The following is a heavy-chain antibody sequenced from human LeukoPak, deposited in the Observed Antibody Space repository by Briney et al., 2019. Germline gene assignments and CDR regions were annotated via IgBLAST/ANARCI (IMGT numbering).Heavy chain of an antibody. Sequence: SETLSLTCAVYGGSFSGYYWSWIRQPPGKGLEWIGEINHSGSTNYNPSLKSRVTISVDTSKNQFSLKLSSVTAADTAVYYCARVIPSYDILTGYYSSVLYFDYWGQGTLVTVSS. J-gene: IGHJ4*02. CDR1: GGSFSGYY. CDR2: INHSGST. V-gene: IGHV4-34*01. CDR3: ARVIPSYDILTGYYSSVLYFDY. D-gene: IGHD3-9*01.